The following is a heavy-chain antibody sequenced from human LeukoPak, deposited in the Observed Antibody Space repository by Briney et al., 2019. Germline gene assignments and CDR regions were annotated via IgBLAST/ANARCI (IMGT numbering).Heavy chain of an antibody. CDR2: ISIYNGKT. J-gene: IGHJ6*03. CDR1: GYIFTRYG. Sequence: ASVRVSCKASGYIFTRYGINWVRQAPGQGLEWMGWISIYNGKTNYAQKFQGRVTMTTDASTSTAYRELRSLRADDTAVYYCARDGDRLYYYYMDVWGKGTTVTVSS. V-gene: IGHV1-18*01. CDR3: ARDGDRLYYYYMDV.